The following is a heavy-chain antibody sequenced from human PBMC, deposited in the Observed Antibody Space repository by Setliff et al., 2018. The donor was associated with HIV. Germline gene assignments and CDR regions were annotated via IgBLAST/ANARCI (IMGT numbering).Heavy chain of an antibody. CDR1: GLTFDYYA. Sequence: GGSLRLSCAAPGLTFDYYAMAWVRQAPGKGLEWVSGISGSGDTTFYSHSVRGRFTISRDNSKNMLYLQMNSLTAEDTAVYYCAKDYTPTFWEYHWFDPWGQGTLVTVSS. CDR3: AKDYTPTFWEYHWFDP. CDR2: ISGSGDTT. V-gene: IGHV3-23*01. J-gene: IGHJ5*02. D-gene: IGHD3-3*01.